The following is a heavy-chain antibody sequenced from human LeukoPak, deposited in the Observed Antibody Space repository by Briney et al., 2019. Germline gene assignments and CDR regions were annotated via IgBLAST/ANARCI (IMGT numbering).Heavy chain of an antibody. CDR1: GFTFSSYA. CDR3: AKTKGYSYGYYFDY. J-gene: IGHJ4*02. Sequence: GGSLRLSCAASGFTFSSYAKHWVRQPLGKGLEWVAVMSYDGFNKYYADSVKGRFTISRDNSKNTLYLQMNSLRAEDTAVYYCAKTKGYSYGYYFDYWGQGTLVTVSS. V-gene: IGHV3-30*18. D-gene: IGHD5-18*01. CDR2: MSYDGFNK.